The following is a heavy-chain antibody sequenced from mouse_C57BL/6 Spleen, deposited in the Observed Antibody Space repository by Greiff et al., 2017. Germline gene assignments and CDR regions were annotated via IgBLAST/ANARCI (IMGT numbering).Heavy chain of an antibody. CDR3: SRSTTLVDYFDY. CDR2: IGPANGNT. Sequence: EVQLQQSVAELVRPGASVKLSCTASGFTFKNTYMHWVTQRPEQGLEWIGRIGPANGNTNYAPKFQGKATITEDTSSNTAYLQLSSLTSEDTAIYYCSRSTTLVDYFDYWGQGTTLTVSS. D-gene: IGHD1-1*01. J-gene: IGHJ2*01. CDR1: GFTFKNTY. V-gene: IGHV14-3*01.